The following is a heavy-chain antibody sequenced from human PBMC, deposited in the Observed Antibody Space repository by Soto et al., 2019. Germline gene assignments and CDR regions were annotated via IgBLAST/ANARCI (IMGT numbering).Heavy chain of an antibody. CDR2: INHSGST. V-gene: IGHV4-34*01. J-gene: IGHJ3*02. Sequence: SETLSLTCTVSGGSIRDYYLSWMRQPPGKGLEWIGEINHSGSTNYNPSLKSRVTISVDTSKNQFSLKLSSVTAADTAVYYCARLIAAAYAFDIWGQGTMVTV. CDR1: GGSIRDYY. CDR3: ARLIAAAYAFDI. D-gene: IGHD6-25*01.